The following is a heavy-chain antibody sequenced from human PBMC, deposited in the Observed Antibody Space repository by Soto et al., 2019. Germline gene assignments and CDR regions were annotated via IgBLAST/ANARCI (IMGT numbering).Heavy chain of an antibody. CDR1: GGSISSSNW. Sequence: QVQLQESGPGLVKPSGTLSLTCAVSGGSISSSNWWSWVRQPPGKGLEWIGEIYHSGSTNYNPSLKSPVTISVDKSNNQCSLKLSSVTAADTAVYYCASVRGGYYYAMDVWGQGTTVTVSS. CDR3: ASVRGGYYYAMDV. J-gene: IGHJ6*02. CDR2: IYHSGST. V-gene: IGHV4-4*02. D-gene: IGHD3-10*02.